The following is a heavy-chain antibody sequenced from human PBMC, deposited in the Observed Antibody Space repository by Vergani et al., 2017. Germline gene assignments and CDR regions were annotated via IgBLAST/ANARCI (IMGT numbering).Heavy chain of an antibody. CDR1: GGSVSSGSYY. D-gene: IGHD2-15*01. CDR3: ARDGYCSGGSCYSGWFDP. CDR2: IYYSGST. J-gene: IGHJ5*02. Sequence: QVQLQQWGAGLLKPSETLSLTCTVSGGSVSSGSYYWSWIRQPPGKGLEWIGYIYYSGSTNYNPSLKSRVTISVDTSKNQFSLKLSSVTAADTAVYYCARDGYCSGGSCYSGWFDPWGQGTLVTVSS. V-gene: IGHV4-61*01.